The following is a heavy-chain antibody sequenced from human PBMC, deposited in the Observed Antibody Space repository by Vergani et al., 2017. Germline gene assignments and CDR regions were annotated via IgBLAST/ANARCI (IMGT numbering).Heavy chain of an antibody. V-gene: IGHV4-38-2*02. CDR2: IYHSGST. D-gene: IGHD3-10*01. CDR1: GYSISSGYY. Sequence: QVQLQESGPGLVKPSETLSLTCTVSGYSISSGYYWGWIRQPPGKGLEWIGSIYHSGSTYYNPSLKNRVTISVDTPKNQFSRKWSSVTAAATPVYYCARGKYGSGSYRFDYWGQGTLGTVSS. J-gene: IGHJ4*02. CDR3: ARGKYGSGSYRFDY.